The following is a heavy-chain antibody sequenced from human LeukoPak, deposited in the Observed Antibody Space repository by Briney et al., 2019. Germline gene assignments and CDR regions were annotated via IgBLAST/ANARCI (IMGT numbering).Heavy chain of an antibody. D-gene: IGHD1-26*01. CDR3: AKAGRSGSLHY. CDR2: ISYDGSIK. CDR1: GFTFSTYA. J-gene: IGHJ4*02. Sequence: GGSLRLSCAASGFTFSTYAMHWVRQAPGKGLQWVALISYDGSIKHYADSVKGRFTISRDNAKNSLYLQMNSLRADDTAVYYCAKAGRSGSLHYWGQGTLVTVSS. V-gene: IGHV3-30*04.